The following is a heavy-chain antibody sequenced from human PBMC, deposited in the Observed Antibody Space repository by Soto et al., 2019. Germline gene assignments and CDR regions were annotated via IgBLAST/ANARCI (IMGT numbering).Heavy chain of an antibody. J-gene: IGHJ6*02. CDR1: GFTFKDYY. Sequence: WGSLRLSCAASGFTFKDYYISCVRHSPWRCLEWIAYISSRDRAMYADSVQGRFIISRDNANSSLFLQMNCLRADDTAVYYCAREMATSGWFQNYYYLGMDVWGQGTTVTVSS. CDR2: ISSRDRAM. V-gene: IGHV3-11*01. CDR3: AREMATSGWFQNYYYLGMDV. D-gene: IGHD6-19*01.